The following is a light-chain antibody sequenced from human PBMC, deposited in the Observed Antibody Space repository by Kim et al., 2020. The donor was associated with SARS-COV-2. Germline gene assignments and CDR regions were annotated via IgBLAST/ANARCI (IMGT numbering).Light chain of an antibody. J-gene: IGKJ3*01. CDR3: QQSYSTPFT. CDR1: QSISSY. CDR2: AAS. Sequence: DIQMTQSPSSLSASVGDRVTITCRASQSISSYLNWYQQKPVKAPKLLIYAASSLQSGVPSRFSGSGSGTDFTLTISSLQPEDFATYYCQQSYSTPFTFGPGIKVDIK. V-gene: IGKV1-39*01.